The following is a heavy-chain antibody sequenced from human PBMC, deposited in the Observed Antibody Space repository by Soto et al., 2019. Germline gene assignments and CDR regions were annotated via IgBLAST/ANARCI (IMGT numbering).Heavy chain of an antibody. CDR1: GFTFSSYG. V-gene: IGHV3-30*18. D-gene: IGHD3-22*01. Sequence: QVQLVESGGGVVQPGRSLRLSCAASGFTFSSYGMHWVRQAPGKGLEWVAVISYDGSNKYYADSVKGRFTISRDNSKNTLYLQMNSLRAEDTAVYYCAKDIGYYDSSGPRVYYYYGMDVWGQGTTVTVSS. CDR3: AKDIGYYDSSGPRVYYYYGMDV. J-gene: IGHJ6*02. CDR2: ISYDGSNK.